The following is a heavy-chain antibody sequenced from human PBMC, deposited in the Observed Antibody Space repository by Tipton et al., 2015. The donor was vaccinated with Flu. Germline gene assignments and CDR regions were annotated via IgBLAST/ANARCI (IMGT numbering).Heavy chain of an antibody. V-gene: IGHV5-51*01. J-gene: IGHJ3*02. Sequence: QLVQSGAEVKKPGESLKISCEGSGYSFSSYWIAWVRQMPGKGLEWMGIIYLGDSDTRYSPSFQGQVTISADKSITTAYLQWSSLKASDTAMYYCARDGAGYNGAFDMWGQGTMVTVSS. CDR3: ARDGAGYNGAFDM. CDR1: GYSFSSYW. CDR2: IYLGDSDT. D-gene: IGHD5-24*01.